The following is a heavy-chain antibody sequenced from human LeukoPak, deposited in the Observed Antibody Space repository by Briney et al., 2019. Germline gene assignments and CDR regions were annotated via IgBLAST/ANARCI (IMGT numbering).Heavy chain of an antibody. CDR3: ARGETTVTRAFDY. Sequence: SETLSLTCTVSGGSISSYYWSWIRQPPGKGLEWIGEINHNGSTNYNPSLKSRVTISVDTSKNQFSLKLSSVTAADTAVYYCARGETTVTRAFDYWGQGTLVTVSS. V-gene: IGHV4-34*01. CDR2: INHNGST. CDR1: GGSISSYY. J-gene: IGHJ4*02. D-gene: IGHD4-11*01.